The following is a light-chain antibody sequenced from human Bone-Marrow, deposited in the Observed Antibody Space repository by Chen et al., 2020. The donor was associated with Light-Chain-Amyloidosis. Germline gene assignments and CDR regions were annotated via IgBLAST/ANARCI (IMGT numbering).Light chain of an antibody. J-gene: IGLJ3*02. CDR1: SGSIATNY. V-gene: IGLV6-57*01. CDR3: QAYQGSSQGV. CDR2: EDD. Sequence: NFMLTQPHSVSESPRKPVIISCTRSSGSIATNYVQWYQQRPGSFPTTVIYEDDQRPSGVPDRFSGSIDRSSNSASLTISGLKTGDEADYYCQAYQGSSQGVFGGGTKLTVL.